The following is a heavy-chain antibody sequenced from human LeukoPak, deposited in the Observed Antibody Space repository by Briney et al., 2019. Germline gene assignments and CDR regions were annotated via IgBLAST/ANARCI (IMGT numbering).Heavy chain of an antibody. V-gene: IGHV3-23*01. J-gene: IGHJ3*02. Sequence: GGSLRLSCTASGFTFSSSAMDWVRQSPGKGLEWVSAISGSGDITYYTDSVKGRFTISRDNAKNSLYLQMNSLRAEDTAVYYCAKDRAVTAFTGAFDIWGQGTMVTVSS. D-gene: IGHD4-17*01. CDR1: GFTFSSSA. CDR3: AKDRAVTAFTGAFDI. CDR2: ISGSGDIT.